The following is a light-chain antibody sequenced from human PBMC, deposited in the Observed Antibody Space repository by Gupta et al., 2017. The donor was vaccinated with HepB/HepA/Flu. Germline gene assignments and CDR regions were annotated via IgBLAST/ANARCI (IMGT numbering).Light chain of an antibody. V-gene: IGLV2-14*03. CDR1: NSDVGRYTY. Sequence: QSALTQPASVSGSLGQSITIPCTGTNSDVGRYTYVACHQQHPGKAPKLLIYGVSERPSGVSYRFSGSKSGNTASLTISGLQAEDEADYYCGSYTTKSTWVFGGGTKLTLL. CDR2: GVS. CDR3: GSYTTKSTWV. J-gene: IGLJ3*02.